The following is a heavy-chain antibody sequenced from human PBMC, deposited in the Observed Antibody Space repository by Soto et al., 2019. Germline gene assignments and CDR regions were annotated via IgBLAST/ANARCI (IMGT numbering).Heavy chain of an antibody. D-gene: IGHD6-13*01. CDR1: GGSVSSGSYY. Sequence: SETLSLTCTVSGGSVSSGSYYWSWIRQPPGKGLEWIGYIYYSGSTNYNPSLKSRVTISVDTSKNQFSLKLSSVTAADTAVYYCERGGSSWYWFDPWGQGTLVTVSS. CDR3: ERGGSSWYWFDP. V-gene: IGHV4-61*01. CDR2: IYYSGST. J-gene: IGHJ5*02.